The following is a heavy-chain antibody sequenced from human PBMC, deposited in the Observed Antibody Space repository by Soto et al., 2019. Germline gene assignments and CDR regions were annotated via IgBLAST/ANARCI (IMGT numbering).Heavy chain of an antibody. J-gene: IGHJ4*02. CDR3: ARARETYGFFPSSY. D-gene: IGHD3-10*01. V-gene: IGHV4-34*12. Sequence: SETLSLTCAVDGGSFSGYVVTWIRQPPGKGLEWIGEIIHSGITNYNPSLKSRVTISVDTSKKQFSMQLSSVTAAYTAVYYCARARETYGFFPSSYWGQGTLVTVSS. CDR2: IIHSGIT. CDR1: GGSFSGYV.